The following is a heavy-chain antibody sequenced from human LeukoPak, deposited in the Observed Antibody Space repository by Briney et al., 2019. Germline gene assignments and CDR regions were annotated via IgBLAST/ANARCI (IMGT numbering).Heavy chain of an antibody. V-gene: IGHV3-43*02. CDR2: ISGDGGST. J-gene: IGHJ3*02. D-gene: IGHD6-19*01. CDR3: AKDTGSVAGFDAFDI. Sequence: PGGSLRLSCAASGFTFDDYAMHWVRQAPGKGLEWVSLISGDGGSTYYADSVKGRFTISRDNSKNSLYLQMNSLRTEDTALYYCAKDTGSVAGFDAFDIWGQGTMVTVSS. CDR1: GFTFDDYA.